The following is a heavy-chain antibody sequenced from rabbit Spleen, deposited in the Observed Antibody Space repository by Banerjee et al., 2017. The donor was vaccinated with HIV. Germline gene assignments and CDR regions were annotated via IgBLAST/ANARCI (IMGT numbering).Heavy chain of an antibody. CDR2: IAGSSSGFT. Sequence: QSLEESGGDLVKPGASLTLTCTASGFSFSSSDYICWVRQAPGKGLEWISCIAGSSSGFTYSATWTKGRFIISKTSSTTVTLQMTSLTAADTATYFCARDLVAVIGWNFSLWGQGTLVTVS. CDR3: ARDLVAVIGWNFSL. CDR1: GFSFSSSDY. J-gene: IGHJ4*01. V-gene: IGHV1S40*01. D-gene: IGHD1-1*01.